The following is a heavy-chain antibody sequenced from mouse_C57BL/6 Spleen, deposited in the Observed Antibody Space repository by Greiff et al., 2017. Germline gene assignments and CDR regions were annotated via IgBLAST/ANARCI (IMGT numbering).Heavy chain of an antibody. CDR1: GFTFSDYG. J-gene: IGHJ4*01. CDR2: ISRGSSTI. CDR3: ARLGPYAMDY. V-gene: IGHV5-17*01. D-gene: IGHD4-1*01. Sequence: EVQLVESGGGLVKPGGSLKLSCAASGFTFSDYGMHWVRQAPEKGLEWVAYISRGSSTIYYADTVKGRVTISRDNAKNTLFLQMTSLRSEDTAMYYCARLGPYAMDYWGQGTSVTVSA.